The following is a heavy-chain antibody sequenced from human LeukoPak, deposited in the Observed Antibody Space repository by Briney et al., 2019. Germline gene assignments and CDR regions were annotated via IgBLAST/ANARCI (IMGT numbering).Heavy chain of an antibody. CDR1: GGSISSSSYY. D-gene: IGHD2-2*01. V-gene: IGHV4-39*01. J-gene: IGHJ4*02. Sequence: SETLSLTCTVSGGSISSSSYYWGWIRQPPGKGLEWIGSIYYSGSTYYNPSLKSRVTISVDTSKNQFSLKLSSVTAADTAVYYCARHGVDIVVVPAAIWNWGQGTLVTVSS. CDR2: IYYSGST. CDR3: ARHGVDIVVVPAAIWN.